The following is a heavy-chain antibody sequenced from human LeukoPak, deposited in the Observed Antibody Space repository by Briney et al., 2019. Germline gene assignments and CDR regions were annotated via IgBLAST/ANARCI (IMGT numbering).Heavy chain of an antibody. J-gene: IGHJ4*02. V-gene: IGHV3-30*02. Sequence: GGSLRLSCAASGFTFSSYGMHRVRQAPGKGLEWVSFIRYHGSDKSYADSVKGRFTISRDNSKNTLFLQMNSLRAEDTAVYYCATSPTSWYFDYWGQGTLVTVSS. D-gene: IGHD2-2*01. CDR2: IRYHGSDK. CDR1: GFTFSSYG. CDR3: ATSPTSWYFDY.